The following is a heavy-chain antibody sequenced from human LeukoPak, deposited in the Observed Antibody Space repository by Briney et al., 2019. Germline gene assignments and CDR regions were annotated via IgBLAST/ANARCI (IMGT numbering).Heavy chain of an antibody. CDR1: GGSFSGYY. CDR3: ARVPKKNYDFWSGYYSRAFDI. D-gene: IGHD3-3*01. CDR2: INHSGST. V-gene: IGHV4-34*01. Sequence: LKPSETLSLTCAVYGGSFSGYYWSWIRQPPGKGLEWIGEINHSGSTNYNPSLKSRVTISVDTSKNQFSLKLSSVTAADTAVYYCARVPKKNYDFWSGYYSRAFDIWGQGTMVTVSS. J-gene: IGHJ3*02.